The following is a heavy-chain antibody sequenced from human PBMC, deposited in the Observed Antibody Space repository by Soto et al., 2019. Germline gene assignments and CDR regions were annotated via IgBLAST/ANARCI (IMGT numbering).Heavy chain of an antibody. CDR3: ARMVRLVGATFYFDY. V-gene: IGHV2-26*01. D-gene: IGHD1-26*01. CDR1: GFSLSDARMG. J-gene: IGHJ4*02. Sequence: SGPTLVNPTEPLTLTCTVSGFSLSDARMGVAWIRQPPGKALDWLAHVFANDEKSYNPSLRSRLTISKDTSKSQVVLTLTNMDPVDTATYYCARMVRLVGATFYFDYWGQGTLVTVSS. CDR2: VFANDEK.